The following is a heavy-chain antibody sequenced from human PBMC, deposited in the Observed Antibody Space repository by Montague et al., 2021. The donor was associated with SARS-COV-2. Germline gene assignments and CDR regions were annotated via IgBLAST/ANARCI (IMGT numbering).Heavy chain of an antibody. J-gene: IGHJ6*02. V-gene: IGHV2-70*01. CDR1: GFSLTTPGVS. CDR2: SDWTXDQ. Sequence: PALVKPTQTLTLTCSFSGFSLTTPGVSVGWIRQPPGRALEWLALSDWTXDQYYSRSLGTRLTISPGTSKSQVVLTLTNVGTVDTATYYCARNRLSVFDVWGQGTTVTVSS. D-gene: IGHD2/OR15-2a*01. CDR3: ARNRLSVFDV.